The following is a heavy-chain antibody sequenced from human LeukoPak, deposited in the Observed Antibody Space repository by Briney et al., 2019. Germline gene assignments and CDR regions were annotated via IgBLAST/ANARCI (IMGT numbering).Heavy chain of an antibody. Sequence: PSETLSLTCTVSGVSISSYYWSWIRQPPGKGLEWIGYIYYSGSTNYNPSLKSRVTISVDTSKNQFSLKLSSVTAADTAVYYCARDLGSGWSDAFDIWGQGTMVTVSS. V-gene: IGHV4-59*01. D-gene: IGHD6-19*01. CDR3: ARDLGSGWSDAFDI. CDR1: GVSISSYY. CDR2: IYYSGST. J-gene: IGHJ3*02.